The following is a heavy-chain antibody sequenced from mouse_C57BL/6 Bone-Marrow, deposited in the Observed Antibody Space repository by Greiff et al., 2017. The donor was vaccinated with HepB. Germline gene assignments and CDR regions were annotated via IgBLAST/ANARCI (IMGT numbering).Heavy chain of an antibody. J-gene: IGHJ3*01. CDR1: GYTFTSYW. CDR2: INPSSGYT. D-gene: IGHD2-4*01. CDR3: AMFYDYDWAWFAY. V-gene: IGHV1-7*01. Sequence: QVQLKQSGAELAKPGASVKLSCKASGYTFTSYWMHWVKQRPGQGLEWIGYINPSSGYTKYNQKFKDKATLTADKSSSTAYMQLSSLTYEDSAVYYCAMFYDYDWAWFAYWGQGTLVTVSA.